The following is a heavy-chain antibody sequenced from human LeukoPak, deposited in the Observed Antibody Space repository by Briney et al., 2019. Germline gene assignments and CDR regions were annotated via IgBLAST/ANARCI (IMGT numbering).Heavy chain of an antibody. Sequence: KPSETLSLTCTVSGGTISSYYWTWIRQPPGKGLEWIGYINYSGSTNYNPSLKSRVTISVDTSKNQFSLKLSSVTAADTAVYYCARTYYYDSSGYFDGFDSWGQGTPVTVSS. J-gene: IGHJ5*01. CDR2: INYSGST. CDR3: ARTYYYDSSGYFDGFDS. D-gene: IGHD3-22*01. CDR1: GGTISSYY. V-gene: IGHV4-59*01.